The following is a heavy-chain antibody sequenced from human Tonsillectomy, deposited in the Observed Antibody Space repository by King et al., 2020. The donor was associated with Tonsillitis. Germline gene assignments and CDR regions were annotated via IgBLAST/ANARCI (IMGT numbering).Heavy chain of an antibody. D-gene: IGHD1-14*01. CDR2: IYYSGST. Sequence: VQLQESGPGLVKPSETLSLTCTVSGGSITTYYYTWIRQPPGKGLEWIGYIYYSGSTNYNPSLKSRVTISVDTSKNQFSLKLSSVTAADTAVYYCARFLNAFATALDVWGQGTTVTVSS. J-gene: IGHJ6*02. CDR3: ARFLNAFATALDV. V-gene: IGHV4-59*01. CDR1: GGSITTYY.